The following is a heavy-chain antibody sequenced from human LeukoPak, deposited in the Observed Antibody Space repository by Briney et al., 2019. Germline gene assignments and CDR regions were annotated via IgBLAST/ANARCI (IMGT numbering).Heavy chain of an antibody. Sequence: SETLSLTCTVSGGSISSYYWSWIRQPPGKGLEWIGYIYYSGSTNYSPSLKSRVTISVDTSKNQFSLKLSSVTAADTAVYYCARIYGDYGTPDAFDIWGQGTMVTVSS. CDR1: GGSISSYY. V-gene: IGHV4-59*01. CDR2: IYYSGST. D-gene: IGHD4-17*01. CDR3: ARIYGDYGTPDAFDI. J-gene: IGHJ3*02.